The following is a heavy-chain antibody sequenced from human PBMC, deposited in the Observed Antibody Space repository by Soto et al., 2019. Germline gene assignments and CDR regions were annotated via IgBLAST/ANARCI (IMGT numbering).Heavy chain of an antibody. J-gene: IGHJ6*02. CDR2: INPNSGDT. CDR1: GYTFTGYY. Sequence: ASVKVSCKXSGYTFTGYYMHWVRQAPGQGLEWMGWINPNSGDTNSAQKFQGRVTMTRDTSISTVYMELSGLRSDDTAVYYCARGVYYYGMDVWGQGTSVTVSS. CDR3: ARGVYYYGMDV. V-gene: IGHV1-2*02.